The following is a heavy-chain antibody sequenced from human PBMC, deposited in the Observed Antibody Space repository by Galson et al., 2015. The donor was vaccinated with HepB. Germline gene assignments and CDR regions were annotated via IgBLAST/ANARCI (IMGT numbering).Heavy chain of an antibody. J-gene: IGHJ5*02. CDR2: IKRTAYGGPT. CDR1: GFTFSNDW. CDR3: IRLTVGWIDP. D-gene: IGHD4/OR15-4a*01. Sequence: SLRLSCAASGFTFSNDWMSWVRQAPGKGLEWVGRIKRTAYGGPTDYAASVKGRFTISRDDSKNTVYLQMNSLKTEDTAVYHCIRLTVGWIDPWGQGTLVTVSS. V-gene: IGHV3-15*01.